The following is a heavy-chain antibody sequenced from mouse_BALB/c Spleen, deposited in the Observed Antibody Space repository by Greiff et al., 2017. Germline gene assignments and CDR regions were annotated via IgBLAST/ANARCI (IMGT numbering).Heavy chain of an antibody. V-gene: IGHV5-4*02. CDR3: ARGQSTMITAAWFAY. CDR1: GFTFSDYY. D-gene: IGHD2-4*01. J-gene: IGHJ3*01. CDR2: ISDGGSYT. Sequence: DVMLVESGGGLVKPGGSLKLSCAASGFTFSDYYMYWVRQTPEKRLEWVATISDGGSYTYYPDSVKGRFTISRDNAKNNLYLQMSSLKSEDTAMYYCARGQSTMITAAWFAYWGQGTLVTVSA.